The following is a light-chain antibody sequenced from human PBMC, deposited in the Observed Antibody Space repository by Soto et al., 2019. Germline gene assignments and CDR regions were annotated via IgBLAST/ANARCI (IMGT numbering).Light chain of an antibody. V-gene: IGLV2-14*03. J-gene: IGLJ2*01. CDR3: ASFTRSVTVV. CDR1: SSDVGGYNY. Sequence: QAVLTQPASVSGSPGQSITISCAGTSSDVGGYNYVSWYQQHPGKVPRLIISDVNKRPSGVSDRLSGSKSGNTASLTISGLQAEDEADYYCASFTRSVTVVFGGGTKLTVL. CDR2: DVN.